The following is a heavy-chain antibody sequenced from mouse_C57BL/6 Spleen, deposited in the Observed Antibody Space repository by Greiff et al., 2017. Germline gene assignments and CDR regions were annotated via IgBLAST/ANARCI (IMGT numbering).Heavy chain of an antibody. CDR2: INPNNGTT. V-gene: IGHV1-39*01. Sequence: EVQLQQSGPELVRPGASVQLSCKASGYSFTDYNMNWVKQSNGKSLEWIGVINPNNGTTCYNQKFKGKATFTADQSASTAYMQLNSLTSEDTAVYYCATTLHPPVYYAMGYRGQGTSVTVSS. CDR1: GYSFTDYN. CDR3: ATTLHPPVYYAMGY. D-gene: IGHD2-1*01. J-gene: IGHJ4*01.